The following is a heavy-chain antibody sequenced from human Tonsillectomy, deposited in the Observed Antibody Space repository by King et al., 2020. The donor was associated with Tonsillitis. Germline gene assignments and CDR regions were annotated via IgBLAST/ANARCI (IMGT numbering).Heavy chain of an antibody. CDR2: IYSGGST. Sequence: VQLVESGGGLIQPGGSLRLSCAASGFTVSSNYMSWVRQAPGKGLEWVSIIYSGGSTYYADSVKGRFTISRDNSKNTLYLQMNSLRAEDTAVYYCAGNGGTLAEAFDYWGQGTLVPVSS. V-gene: IGHV3-53*01. D-gene: IGHD2-8*01. J-gene: IGHJ4*02. CDR3: AGNGGTLAEAFDY. CDR1: GFTVSSNY.